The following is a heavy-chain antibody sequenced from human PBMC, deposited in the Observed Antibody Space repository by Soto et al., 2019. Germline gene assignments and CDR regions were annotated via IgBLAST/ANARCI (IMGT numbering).Heavy chain of an antibody. V-gene: IGHV4-30-2*01. D-gene: IGHD2-15*01. J-gene: IGHJ4*02. CDR3: AGNRKGCSGGSCYLFDY. CDR2: IYHSGST. CDR1: GGSISSGGYS. Sequence: SETLSLTCAVSGGSISSGGYSWSWIRQPPGKGLEWIGYIYHSGSTYYNPSLKSRVTISVDRSKNQFSLKLSSVTAADTAVYYCAGNRKGCSGGSCYLFDYWGQGTLVTVSS.